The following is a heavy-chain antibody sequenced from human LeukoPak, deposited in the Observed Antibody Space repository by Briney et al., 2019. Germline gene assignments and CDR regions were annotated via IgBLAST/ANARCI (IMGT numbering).Heavy chain of an antibody. D-gene: IGHD1-26*01. CDR1: GGSISSYY. CDR2: IYYSGST. J-gene: IGHJ6*02. CDR3: ARYTRGTHGMDV. V-gene: IGHV4-59*08. Sequence: SETLSLTCTVSGGSISSYYWSWIRQPPGKGLEWIGYIYYSGSTNYNPSLKSRVTISVDTSKNQFSLKVSSVTAADTAAYYCARYTRGTHGMDVWGQGTTVTVSS.